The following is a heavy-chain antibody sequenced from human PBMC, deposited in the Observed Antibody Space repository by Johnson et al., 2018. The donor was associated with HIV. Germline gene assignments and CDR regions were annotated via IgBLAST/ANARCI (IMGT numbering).Heavy chain of an antibody. V-gene: IGHV3-23*04. CDR2: IIGRGGST. J-gene: IGHJ3*02. Sequence: VQLVESGGGVVQPGRSLRLSCAASGFTFSSYAMSWVRQAPGKGLEWVSTIIGRGGSTYYAESVKGRFTISRDNSKNTLYLQMNSLRAEDTAVYYCARDKGIAAAATDDAFDIWGQGTMVTVSS. CDR3: ARDKGIAAAATDDAFDI. CDR1: GFTFSSYA. D-gene: IGHD6-13*01.